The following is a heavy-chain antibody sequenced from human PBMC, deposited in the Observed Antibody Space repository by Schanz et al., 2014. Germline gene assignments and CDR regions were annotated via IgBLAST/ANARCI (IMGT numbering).Heavy chain of an antibody. J-gene: IGHJ4*02. D-gene: IGHD3-3*01. V-gene: IGHV3-7*01. CDR3: ARDKGGYYPFDY. Sequence: EVQLVESGGGLVQPGGSLRLSCAASGFTFSDSWMTWVRQAPGKGLEWVANIKEDGSVRNHVASLEGRFTISRDNAKNSLYLQMNSLRAEDTAVYYCARDKGGYYPFDYWGQGTLVTVSS. CDR1: GFTFSDSW. CDR2: IKEDGSVR.